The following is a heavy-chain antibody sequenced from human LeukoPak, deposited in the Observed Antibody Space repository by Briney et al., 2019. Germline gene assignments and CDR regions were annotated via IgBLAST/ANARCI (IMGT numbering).Heavy chain of an antibody. CDR2: IKDDGSEE. CDR1: GFNFNNYW. Sequence: PGGSLRLSCAASGFNFNNYWMSWLRQAPGKGLEWVANIKDDGSEEYYVDSVKGRFTISRDNAKSSLYLQLNSLRDEDTAIYYCARDRDYAFDYWGQGTLVTVSS. V-gene: IGHV3-7*01. D-gene: IGHD4-17*01. J-gene: IGHJ4*02. CDR3: ARDRDYAFDY.